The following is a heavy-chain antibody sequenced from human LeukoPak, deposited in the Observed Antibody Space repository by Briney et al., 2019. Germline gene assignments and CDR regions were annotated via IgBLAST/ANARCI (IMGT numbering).Heavy chain of an antibody. Sequence: GGSLRLSCAASGFTFSSYAMNWVRQAPGKGLEWVSSISSSSYIYYADSVKGRFTISRDNAKNSLYLQMNSLRAEDTAVYYCARVGSSGWYYFDYWGQGTLVTVSS. J-gene: IGHJ4*02. CDR3: ARVGSSGWYYFDY. V-gene: IGHV3-21*01. CDR1: GFTFSSYA. CDR2: ISSSSYI. D-gene: IGHD6-19*01.